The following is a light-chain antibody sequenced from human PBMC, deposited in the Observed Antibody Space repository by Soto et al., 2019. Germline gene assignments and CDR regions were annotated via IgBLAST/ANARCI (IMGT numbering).Light chain of an antibody. V-gene: IGKV3-20*01. CDR3: QQYNSSWT. CDR2: GGS. Sequence: IVIAQSASTLSVCPGQRASLSSRASQSVSTTVAWYHQKPGQAPRLLVYGGSSRATGIPVRFSGSGSETDFPITSTRLEPEDFAMYYWQQYNSSWTFGQGTKVDIK. CDR1: QSVSTT. J-gene: IGKJ1*01.